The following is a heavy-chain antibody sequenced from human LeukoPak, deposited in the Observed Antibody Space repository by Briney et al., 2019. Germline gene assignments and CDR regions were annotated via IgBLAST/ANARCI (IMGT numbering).Heavy chain of an antibody. CDR3: ARDVEGFGETNWFDP. J-gene: IGHJ5*02. V-gene: IGHV1-18*01. CDR2: ISAYNGNT. Sequence: ASVKVSCKASVYTFTSYGIIWVRQAPGQGLEWMGWISAYNGNTNYAQKLQGRVTMTTDTSTSTAYMELRSLRSDDTAVYYCARDVEGFGETNWFDPWGQGTLVTVSS. CDR1: VYTFTSYG. D-gene: IGHD3-10*01.